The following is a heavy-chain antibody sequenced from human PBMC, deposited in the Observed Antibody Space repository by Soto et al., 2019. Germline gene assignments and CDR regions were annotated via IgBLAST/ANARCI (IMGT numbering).Heavy chain of an antibody. Sequence: SETLSLTCAVSGGSISSSNWWSWVRQPPGKGLEWIGEIYHSGSTNYNPSLKSRVTISVDKSKNQFSLKLSSVTAADTAVYYCARDSAQLESWGSYRFPQYYFDYWGQGTLVTVSS. D-gene: IGHD3-16*02. CDR3: ARDSAQLESWGSYRFPQYYFDY. J-gene: IGHJ4*02. CDR2: IYHSGST. V-gene: IGHV4-4*02. CDR1: GGSISSSNW.